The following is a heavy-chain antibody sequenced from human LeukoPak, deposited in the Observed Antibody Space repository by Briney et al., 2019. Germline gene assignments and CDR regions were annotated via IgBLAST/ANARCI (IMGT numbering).Heavy chain of an antibody. J-gene: IGHJ4*02. V-gene: IGHV3-7*01. CDR3: TRDPYRDAPDYFDY. Sequence: GGSLRLSCAASGFTFRSYSLNWVRQAPGKGLEWVASIKQDGSQKQYVDSVKGRFTISRDSSRNTLYLQMNSLRPEDTAVYYCTRDPYRDAPDYFDYWGQGTLVTVSS. CDR1: GFTFRSYS. CDR2: IKQDGSQK.